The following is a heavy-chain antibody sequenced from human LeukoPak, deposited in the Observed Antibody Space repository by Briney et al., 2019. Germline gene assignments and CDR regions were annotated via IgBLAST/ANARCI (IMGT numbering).Heavy chain of an antibody. J-gene: IGHJ6*04. D-gene: IGHD3-10*02. CDR2: INWNGGST. V-gene: IGHV3-20*04. CDR1: GFTFDDYG. Sequence: GGSLRLSCAASGFTFDDYGMSWVRQAPGKGLEWVSGINWNGGSTSYADPVKGRFTISRDNAKNSLYLQMNSLRAEDTAVYYCAELGITMIGGVWGKGTTVTISS. CDR3: AELGITMIGGV.